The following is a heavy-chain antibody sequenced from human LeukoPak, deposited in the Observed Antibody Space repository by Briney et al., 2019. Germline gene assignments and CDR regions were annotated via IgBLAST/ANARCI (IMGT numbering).Heavy chain of an antibody. J-gene: IGHJ6*03. CDR1: GYTFTSYG. D-gene: IGHD2-15*01. CDR3: ARVVVAATPYYYYYMDV. CDR2: ISAYNGNT. V-gene: IGHV1-18*01. Sequence: GASVKVSFKASGYTFTSYGISWVRQAPGQGLEWMGWISAYNGNTNYAQKLQGRVTMATNTSTSTAYMELRSLRSDDTAVYYCARVVVAATPYYYYYMDVWGKGTTVTVSS.